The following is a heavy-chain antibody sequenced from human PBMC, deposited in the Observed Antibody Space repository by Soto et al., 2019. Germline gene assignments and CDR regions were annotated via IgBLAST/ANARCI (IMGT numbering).Heavy chain of an antibody. CDR2: IFSNDEK. CDR1: GFSLSNARMG. D-gene: IGHD5-18*01. CDR3: ARMEDTAMVTHFDY. V-gene: IGHV2-26*03. Sequence: SGPTLVNPTETLTLTCTISGFSLSNARMGVSWIRQPPGKALEWLAHIFSNDEKSYSTSLKSRLTISKDTSKSQVVLTMTNMDPVDTATYYCARMEDTAMVTHFDYWGQGTLVTVSS. J-gene: IGHJ4*02.